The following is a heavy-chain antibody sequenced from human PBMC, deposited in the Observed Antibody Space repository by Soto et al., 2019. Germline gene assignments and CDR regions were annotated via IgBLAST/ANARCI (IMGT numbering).Heavy chain of an antibody. CDR2: ISGSGGT. J-gene: IGHJ6*02. CDR3: AKGFGGRDQYYSAIHV. Sequence: EVPLLESGGGLVQPGGSLRLSCVASGFTFTNYAMSWVRQAPGKGLEWGSGISGSGGTYYADSVKGRFTISRDNSKNTLYLQMNSLRAEDTAVYYCAKGFGGRDQYYSAIHVWGQGTTVMVSS. D-gene: IGHD1-26*01. V-gene: IGHV3-23*01. CDR1: GFTFTNYA.